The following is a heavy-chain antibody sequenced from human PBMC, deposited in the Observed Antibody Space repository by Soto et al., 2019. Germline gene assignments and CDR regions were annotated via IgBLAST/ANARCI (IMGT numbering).Heavy chain of an antibody. V-gene: IGHV3-23*01. J-gene: IGHJ6*02. CDR3: AKSMVRGVIIPYYYYYGMDV. CDR2: ISGSGGST. CDR1: GFTFSSYA. D-gene: IGHD3-10*01. Sequence: LRLSCAASGFTFSSYAMSWVRQAPGKWLEWVSAISGSGGSTYYADSVKGRFTISRDNSKNTLYLQMNSLRAEDTAVYYCAKSMVRGVIIPYYYYYGMDVWGQGTTVTVSS.